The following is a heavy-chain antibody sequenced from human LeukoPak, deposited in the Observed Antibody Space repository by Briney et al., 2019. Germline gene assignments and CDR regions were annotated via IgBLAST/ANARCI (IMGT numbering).Heavy chain of an antibody. V-gene: IGHV4-39*07. CDR2: IYYSGST. CDR1: GFTFSSYS. CDR3: ARDLSGSPDY. D-gene: IGHD1-26*01. J-gene: IGHJ4*02. Sequence: GSLRLSCAASGFTFSSYSMNWIRQPPGKGLEWIGSIYYSGSTYYNPSLKSRVTISVDTSKNQFSLKLSSVTAADTAVYYCARDLSGSPDYWGQGTLVTVSS.